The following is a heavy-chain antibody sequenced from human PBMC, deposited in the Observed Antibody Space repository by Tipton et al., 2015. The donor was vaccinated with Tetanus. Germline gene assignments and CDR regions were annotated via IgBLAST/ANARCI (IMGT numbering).Heavy chain of an antibody. CDR2: INPNNGDT. CDR1: GYTFTGYY. V-gene: IGHV1-2*02. D-gene: IGHD3-9*01. CDR3: TRTGLYLSSNVFDV. Sequence: QLVQSGAEVKKPGASVKVSCTASGYTFTGYYLHWVRQAPGQGLEWMGWINPNNGDTYFAQKFQGRVTMTRVTSTSTGVMELGRLTSDDTAIYFCTRTGLYLSSNVFDVWGQGTLVTVSS. J-gene: IGHJ3*01.